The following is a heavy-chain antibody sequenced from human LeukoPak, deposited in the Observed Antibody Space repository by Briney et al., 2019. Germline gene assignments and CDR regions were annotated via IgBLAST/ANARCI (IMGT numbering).Heavy chain of an antibody. CDR3: ARDPITIFGVVTTDY. D-gene: IGHD3-3*01. Sequence: SGGSLRLSWAASGFTFSSYWMSWVRQAPGKGLEWVANIKQDGSEKYYVDSVKGRFTISRDNAKNSLYLQMNSLRAEDTAVYYCARDPITIFGVVTTDYWGQGTLVTVSS. J-gene: IGHJ4*02. V-gene: IGHV3-7*01. CDR2: IKQDGSEK. CDR1: GFTFSSYW.